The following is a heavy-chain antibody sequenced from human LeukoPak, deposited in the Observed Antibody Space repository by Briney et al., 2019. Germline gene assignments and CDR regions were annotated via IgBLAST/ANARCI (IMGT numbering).Heavy chain of an antibody. CDR3: ARCRTYYYDSSGYSDY. CDR1: GFTFSSYA. V-gene: IGHV3-23*01. CDR2: ISGSGGST. Sequence: GGSLRLSCAASGFTFSSYAMSWVRQAPGKGLEWVSAISGSGGSTYYADSVKGRFTISRDNSKNTLYLQMNSLRAEDTAVYYCARCRTYYYDSSGYSDYWGQGTLVTVSS. J-gene: IGHJ4*02. D-gene: IGHD3-22*01.